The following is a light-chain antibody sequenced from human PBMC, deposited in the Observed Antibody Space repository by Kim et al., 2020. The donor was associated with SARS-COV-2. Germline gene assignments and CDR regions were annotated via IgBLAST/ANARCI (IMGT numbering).Light chain of an antibody. CDR2: GVS. J-gene: IGLJ2*01. V-gene: IGLV2-14*03. Sequence: QSALTQPASVSGSPGQSITISCTGTSSDVGGYTYVSWYQQPPGKAPKLMIYGVSNRPSGVSNRFSGSKSGNTASLTISGPQAEEEADYYCSSYTTSTSVVFGGGTQLTVL. CDR3: SSYTTSTSVV. CDR1: SSDVGGYTY.